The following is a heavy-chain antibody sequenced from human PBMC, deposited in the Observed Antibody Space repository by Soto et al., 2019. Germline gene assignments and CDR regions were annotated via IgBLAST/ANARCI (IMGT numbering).Heavy chain of an antibody. D-gene: IGHD1-26*01. CDR1: GFTFSAYY. J-gene: IGHJ4*02. CDR3: ARALVLGVGALSQ. Sequence: QVQLVESGGGLVKPEGSLRLSCAASGFTFSAYYMSWIRQAPGKGLEWVSYISDSGSLIHYGDSVKGRFTISRDNAKASLYLQMDSLRAEDTAIYYCARALVLGVGALSQWGQGTLVTVSS. CDR2: ISDSGSLI. V-gene: IGHV3-11*01.